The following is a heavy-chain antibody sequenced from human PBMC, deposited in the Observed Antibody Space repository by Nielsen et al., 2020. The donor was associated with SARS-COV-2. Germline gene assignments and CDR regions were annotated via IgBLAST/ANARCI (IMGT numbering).Heavy chain of an antibody. D-gene: IGHD2-15*01. CDR2: ISGRGHKS. J-gene: IGHJ6*02. Sequence: GGSLRLSCAASGFSFNTHAMDWVRQAPGKGLEWVSGISGRGHKSFYADSVKGRFTISRDNSKNTLYLQMNSLRAEDTAVYYCASSPSYYYGMDVWGQGTTVTVSS. CDR1: GFSFNTHA. CDR3: ASSPSYYYGMDV. V-gene: IGHV3-23*01.